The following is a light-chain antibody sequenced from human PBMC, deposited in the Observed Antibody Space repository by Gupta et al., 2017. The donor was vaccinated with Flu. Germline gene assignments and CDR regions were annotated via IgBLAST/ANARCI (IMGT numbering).Light chain of an antibody. CDR3: DAWDDSLNALV. CDR2: SNN. J-gene: IGLJ3*02. Sequence: QSVLTQPPSASGTPGQRVTISCSGSSSNIGSNTVNWYQQLPGTAPKLLIYSNNQRPSGVPDRFSGSKSGTSASLAISGLQSEDEADYYCDAWDDSLNALVFGGGTKLTVL. V-gene: IGLV1-44*01. CDR1: SSNIGSNT.